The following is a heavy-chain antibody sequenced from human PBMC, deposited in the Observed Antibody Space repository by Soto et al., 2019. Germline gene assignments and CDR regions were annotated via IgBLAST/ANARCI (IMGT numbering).Heavy chain of an antibody. CDR1: GGSISSGGYY. Sequence: QVQLQESGPGMVKPSQTLSLTCTVSGGSISSGGYYWSWIRQHPGKGLEWIGYIYYSGSSYYNPSLKSRVTISVDTSKNQFSLKLSSVTAADTAVYYCARSYGDYVDWFDPWGQGTLVTVSS. J-gene: IGHJ5*02. V-gene: IGHV4-31*03. D-gene: IGHD4-17*01. CDR3: ARSYGDYVDWFDP. CDR2: IYYSGSS.